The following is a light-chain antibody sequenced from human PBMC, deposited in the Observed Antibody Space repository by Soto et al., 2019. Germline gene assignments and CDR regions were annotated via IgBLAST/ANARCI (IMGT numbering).Light chain of an antibody. CDR1: SGDIGSYNR. J-gene: IGLJ2*01. CDR3: CSYAGSSSFRVL. CDR2: DVT. V-gene: IGLV2-11*01. Sequence: QSVLTQPASVSGSPGQSITISCTGTSGDIGSYNRVSWYQQHPGKAPKLIIYDVTKRPSGVPDRFSGSKSGNTASLIISGLQAADEAEYYCCCCSYAGSSSFRVLFGGGTQLTVL.